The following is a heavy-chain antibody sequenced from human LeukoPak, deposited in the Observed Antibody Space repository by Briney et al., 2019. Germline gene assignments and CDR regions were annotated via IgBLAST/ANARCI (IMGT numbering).Heavy chain of an antibody. Sequence: SETLSLTCTVSDGSITRSSYYWGWIRQTPGEGLDWIGSIYYTGIAYYNPSLQGRVTMSVDTSKNQFSLKLNSVTVAETAVYYCARLRVTTGFGYWDQGIPVTVSS. CDR1: DGSITRSSYY. D-gene: IGHD2-21*02. J-gene: IGHJ4*02. CDR2: IYYTGIA. V-gene: IGHV4-39*01. CDR3: ARLRVTTGFGY.